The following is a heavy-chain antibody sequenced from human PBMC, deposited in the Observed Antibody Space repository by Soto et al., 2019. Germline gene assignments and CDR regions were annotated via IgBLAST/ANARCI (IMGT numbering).Heavy chain of an antibody. J-gene: IGHJ4*02. Sequence: EVQLLESGGGLVQPGGSLRLSCAASGFTFSSYAMSWVRQAPGKGLEWVSAISGSGGSTYYADSVKGRFTISRDNSKNSLYLKRNSLEAEDTAVYYWAKDRQAGRFFDCLLPHGILESDYWGQGPRVTVSS. CDR2: ISGSGGST. CDR3: AKDRQAGRFFDCLLPHGILESDY. D-gene: IGHD3-9*01. V-gene: IGHV3-23*01. CDR1: GFTFSSYA.